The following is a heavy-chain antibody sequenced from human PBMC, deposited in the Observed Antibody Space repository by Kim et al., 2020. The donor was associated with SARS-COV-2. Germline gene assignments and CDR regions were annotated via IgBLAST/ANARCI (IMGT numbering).Heavy chain of an antibody. CDR3: ATMVRGVMN. CDR2: GNT. V-gene: IGHV1-3*01. J-gene: IGHJ4*02. D-gene: IGHD3-10*01. Sequence: GNTKYSQKFQGRVTITRDTSASTAYMELSSLRSEDTAVYYCATMVRGVMNWGQGTLVTVSS.